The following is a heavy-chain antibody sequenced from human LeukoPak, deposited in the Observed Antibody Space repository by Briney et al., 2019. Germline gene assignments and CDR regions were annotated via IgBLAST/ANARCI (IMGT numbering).Heavy chain of an antibody. CDR3: ARGRGLLYSSSPYYFDY. CDR1: DDSISSGDYS. Sequence: SETLSLTCGVSDDSISSGDYSWSWIRQPPGKGLEWIGYIYHSGSTYYNPSLKSRVTISVDTSKNQFPLKLSSVTAADTAVYYCARGRGLLYSSSPYYFDYWGQGTLVTVSS. CDR2: IYHSGST. J-gene: IGHJ4*02. D-gene: IGHD6-6*01. V-gene: IGHV4-30-2*01.